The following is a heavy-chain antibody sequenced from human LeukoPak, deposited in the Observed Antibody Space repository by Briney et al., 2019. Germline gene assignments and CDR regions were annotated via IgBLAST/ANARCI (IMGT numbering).Heavy chain of an antibody. CDR3: VSSYETY. D-gene: IGHD2-2*01. V-gene: IGHV3-74*01. J-gene: IGHJ4*02. CDR2: ISSEGSWT. Sequence: PGGSLRLSCAASWNYLTHWGRQAPGKGLVWVSHISSEGSWTSYAASLKGRFTISKDNAKNTVYLQMNNLTAEDTAVYFCVSSYETYWGRGTLVTVSS. CDR1: WNYL.